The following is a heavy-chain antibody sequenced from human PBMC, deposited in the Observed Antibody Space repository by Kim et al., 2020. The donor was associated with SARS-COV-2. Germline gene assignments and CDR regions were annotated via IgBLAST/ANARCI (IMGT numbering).Heavy chain of an antibody. V-gene: IGHV3-9*01. CDR1: GFTLDDYA. Sequence: GGSLRLSCAASGFTLDDYAMHWVRQAPGKGLEWVSGISWNSGSIGYADSVKGRFTISRDNAKNSLYLQMNSLRAEDTALYYCAKDVGYSSGSIDYWGQGTLVTVSS. CDR2: ISWNSGSI. J-gene: IGHJ4*02. D-gene: IGHD6-19*01. CDR3: AKDVGYSSGSIDY.